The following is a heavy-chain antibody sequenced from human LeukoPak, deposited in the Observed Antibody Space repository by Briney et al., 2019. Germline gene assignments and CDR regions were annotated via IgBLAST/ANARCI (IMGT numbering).Heavy chain of an antibody. CDR3: ARAVAAVVNWFDP. V-gene: IGHV1-2*02. CDR2: INPNSGDT. CDR1: GYTFSGYY. D-gene: IGHD6-13*01. Sequence: ASVKVSCKASGYTFSGYYMHWLRQAPGQGLEWMGWINPNSGDTNNAQKFQGRVTMTSDTSTSTAYMGLSRLRSDDTAVYYCARAVAAVVNWFDPWGQGTLVTVSS. J-gene: IGHJ5*02.